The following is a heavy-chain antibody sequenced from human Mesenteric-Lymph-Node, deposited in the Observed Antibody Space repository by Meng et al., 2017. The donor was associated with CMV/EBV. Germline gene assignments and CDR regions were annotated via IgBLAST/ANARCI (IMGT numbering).Heavy chain of an antibody. CDR2: IKSKTDGGTT. CDR3: ARAMETMVVSGAFYYGMDV. V-gene: IGHV3-15*01. J-gene: IGHJ6*02. Sequence: GGSLRLSCAASGFTFSNAWMSWVRQAPGKGLEWVGRIKSKTDGGTTDYAAPVKGRFTISRDDSKNTLYLQMNSLKTEDTAVYYCARAMETMVVSGAFYYGMDVWGQGTTVTVSS. D-gene: IGHD4-23*01. CDR1: GFTFSNAW.